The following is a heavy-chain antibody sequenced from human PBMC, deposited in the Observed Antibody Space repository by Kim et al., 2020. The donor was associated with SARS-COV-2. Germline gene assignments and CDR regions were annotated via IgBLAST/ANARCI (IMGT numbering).Heavy chain of an antibody. D-gene: IGHD6-13*01. J-gene: IGHJ5*02. CDR3: ARAPRGGYFDP. Sequence: DYADSVKGRFTIARDKSKNTLCLQMNSRRAEDTAVYYCARAPRGGYFDPWGQGTLVTVSS. V-gene: IGHV3-30*01.